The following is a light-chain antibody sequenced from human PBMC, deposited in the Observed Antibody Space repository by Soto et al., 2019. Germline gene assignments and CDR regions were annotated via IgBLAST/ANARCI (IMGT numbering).Light chain of an antibody. Sequence: EIVLTQSPGTPSLTPGERATLSCRASQSVSSSYLAWYQQKRGQAPRLLIYGVSSRATGIPDRFSGSGSGTDFSLTISRLEPEDFAVYYCQQYGSSPITFGQGTRLEIK. CDR3: QQYGSSPIT. CDR1: QSVSSSY. J-gene: IGKJ5*01. V-gene: IGKV3-20*01. CDR2: GVS.